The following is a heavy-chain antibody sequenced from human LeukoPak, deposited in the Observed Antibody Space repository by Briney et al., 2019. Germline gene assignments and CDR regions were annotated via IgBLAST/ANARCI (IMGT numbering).Heavy chain of an antibody. CDR2: IYYSGST. J-gene: IGHJ5*02. V-gene: IGHV4-59*01. CDR3: AREYSGYDNNWFDP. Sequence: SETLSLTCTVSGVSISSYYWSWIRQPPGKGLEWIGYIYYSGSTNYNPSLKSRVTISVDTFKNQFSLKLSSVTAADTAVYYCAREYSGYDNNWFDPWGQGTLVTVSS. CDR1: GVSISSYY. D-gene: IGHD5-12*01.